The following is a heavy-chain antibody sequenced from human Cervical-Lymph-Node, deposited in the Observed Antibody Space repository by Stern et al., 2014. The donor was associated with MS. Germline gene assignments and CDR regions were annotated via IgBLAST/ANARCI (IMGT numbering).Heavy chain of an antibody. D-gene: IGHD6-25*01. V-gene: IGHV3-30-3*01. CDR3: ARPSAARYFDY. Sequence: VQLVESGGGVVQPGRSLRLSCATSGFTFGRYSMHWVRQAPGKGLEWVAIISYDGSSQPYADSVKGRFTISRSNFNNTLYLQMNSLRVEDTAMYYCARPSAARYFDYWGQGSQVTVSS. CDR2: ISYDGSSQ. J-gene: IGHJ4*02. CDR1: GFTFGRYS.